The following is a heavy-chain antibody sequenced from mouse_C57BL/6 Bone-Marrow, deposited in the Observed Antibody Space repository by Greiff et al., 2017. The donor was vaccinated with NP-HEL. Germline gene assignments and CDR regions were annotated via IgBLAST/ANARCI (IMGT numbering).Heavy chain of an antibody. CDR3: ASYHPSFAY. V-gene: IGHV14-3*01. Sequence: VQLQQSVAELVRPGASVKLSCTASGFNIKNTSMHWVKQRPEQGLEWIGRIDPANGNTKYAPKFQGKATITADTSSNTAYLQLSSLTSEDTAIYYCASYHPSFAYWGQGTLVTVSA. J-gene: IGHJ3*01. CDR1: GFNIKNTS. CDR2: IDPANGNT.